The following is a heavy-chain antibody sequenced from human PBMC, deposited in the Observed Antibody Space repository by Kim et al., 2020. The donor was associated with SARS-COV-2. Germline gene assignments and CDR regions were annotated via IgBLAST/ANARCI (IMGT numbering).Heavy chain of an antibody. CDR2: VFDTGST. J-gene: IGHJ4*02. D-gene: IGHD4-17*01. CDR1: ADSFSNHY. CDR3: ARESRDDYGDYVVYYFDY. Sequence: SETLSLTCTVSADSFSNHYWSWIRQPPGKGLEWIGYVFDTGSTNYNPSLKSRVTISLDTSKNQFSLKLSSVTTADMAVYYCARESRDDYGDYVVYYFDYWGQGTLVTVSS. V-gene: IGHV4-59*11.